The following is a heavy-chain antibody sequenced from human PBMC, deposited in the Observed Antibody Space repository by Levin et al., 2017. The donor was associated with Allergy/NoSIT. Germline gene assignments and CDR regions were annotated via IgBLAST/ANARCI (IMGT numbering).Heavy chain of an antibody. Sequence: PGGSLRLSCAASGFTFSSYWMSWVRQAPGKGLEWVANIKQDGSEKYYVDSVKGRFTISRDNAKNSLYLQMNSLRAEDTAVYYCARDQGYSYGSSHFDYWGQGTLVTVSS. J-gene: IGHJ4*02. CDR2: IKQDGSEK. V-gene: IGHV3-7*01. CDR3: ARDQGYSYGSSHFDY. CDR1: GFTFSSYW. D-gene: IGHD5-18*01.